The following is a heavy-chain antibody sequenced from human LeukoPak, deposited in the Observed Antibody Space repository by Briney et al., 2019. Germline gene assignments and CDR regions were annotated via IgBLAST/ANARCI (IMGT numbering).Heavy chain of an antibody. Sequence: PSETLSLTCTVSGGSISSYYWSWIRQPAGKGLEWIGRIYTSGSTNYNPSLQSRVTMSVDTSKNQFSLKLTSVTAADTAVYYCARDSHYYDTSGYSYYYMDVWGKGTTVTVSS. J-gene: IGHJ6*03. CDR1: GGSISSYY. V-gene: IGHV4-4*07. CDR3: ARDSHYYDTSGYSYYYMDV. CDR2: IYTSGST. D-gene: IGHD3-22*01.